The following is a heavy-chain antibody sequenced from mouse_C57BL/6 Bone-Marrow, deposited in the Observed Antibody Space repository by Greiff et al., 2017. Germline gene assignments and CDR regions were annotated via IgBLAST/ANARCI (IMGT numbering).Heavy chain of an antibody. CDR2: INPSTGGT. CDR3: ARDDPFSY. Sequence: VQLQQSGPELVKPGASVKISCKASGYSFTGYYMNWVKQSPEKSLEWIGEINPSTGGTTYNQKFKAKATLTVDKSSSTAYMQLKSLTSEDSAVYYCARDDPFSYGGQGTSVTVSS. V-gene: IGHV1-42*01. CDR1: GYSFTGYY. D-gene: IGHD2-12*01. J-gene: IGHJ4*01.